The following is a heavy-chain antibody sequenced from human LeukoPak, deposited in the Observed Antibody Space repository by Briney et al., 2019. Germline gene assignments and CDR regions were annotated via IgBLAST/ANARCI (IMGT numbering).Heavy chain of an antibody. D-gene: IGHD6-19*01. CDR2: MNPNSGNT. V-gene: IGHV1-8*01. Sequence: ASVKVSCRASGYTFTSYDINWVRQATGQGLEWMGWMNPNSGNTGYAQKFQGRVTMTRNTSISTAYMELSSLRSEDTAVYYCARVVDSSGWTHFDYWGQGTLVTVSS. CDR3: ARVVDSSGWTHFDY. CDR1: GYTFTSYD. J-gene: IGHJ4*02.